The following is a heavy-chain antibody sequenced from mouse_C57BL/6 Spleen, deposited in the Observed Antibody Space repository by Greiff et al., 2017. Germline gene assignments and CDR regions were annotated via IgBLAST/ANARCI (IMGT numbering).Heavy chain of an antibody. CDR2: ISSGGSYT. V-gene: IGHV5-6*01. D-gene: IGHD1-1*01. J-gene: IGHJ4*01. Sequence: EVKLMESGGDLVKPGGSLKLSCAASGFTFSSYGMSWVRQTPDKRLEWVATISSGGSYTYYPDSVKGRFTISRDNAKNTLYLQMSSMKSEDTAMYYCARERDYGRGLKAMDYWGQGTSVTVSS. CDR1: GFTFSSYG. CDR3: ARERDYGRGLKAMDY.